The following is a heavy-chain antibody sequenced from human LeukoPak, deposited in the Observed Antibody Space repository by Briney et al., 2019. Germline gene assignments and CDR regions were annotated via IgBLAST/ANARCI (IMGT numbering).Heavy chain of an antibody. CDR1: GGSFSGYY. CDR2: INHSGST. Sequence: KASETLSLTCAVYGGSFSGYYWSWIRQLPVKGLEWIGEINHSGSTNYNPSLKSRVPISVDTSKNQFSLKLSSVTAADTVVFYSPNKAYDILTGYKNWSFDYWGQGTLVTVSS. J-gene: IGHJ4*02. CDR3: PNKAYDILTGYKNWSFDY. D-gene: IGHD3-9*01. V-gene: IGHV4-34*01.